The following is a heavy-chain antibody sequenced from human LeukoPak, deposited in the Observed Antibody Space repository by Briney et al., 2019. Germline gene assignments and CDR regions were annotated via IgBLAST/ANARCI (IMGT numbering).Heavy chain of an antibody. V-gene: IGHV4-30-4*01. J-gene: IGHJ4*02. CDR3: ARGGYDSSGYPIKGVDY. CDR1: GGSISSGDYF. D-gene: IGHD3-22*01. Sequence: PSETLSLTCTVSGGSISSGDYFWTWIRQTPGKGLEWIGNIYYSGSTYYNPSLKSRVTISVDTSKNQFSLKLSSVTAADTAVYYCARGGYDSSGYPIKGVDYWGQGTLVTVSS. CDR2: IYYSGST.